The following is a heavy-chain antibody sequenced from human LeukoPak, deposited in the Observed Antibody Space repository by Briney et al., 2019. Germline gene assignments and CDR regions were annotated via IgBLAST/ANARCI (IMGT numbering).Heavy chain of an antibody. J-gene: IGHJ4*02. CDR1: GFTFDDYA. CDR3: AKDIYREYSSSWVIDY. D-gene: IGHD6-13*01. V-gene: IGHV3-9*01. CDR2: ISWNSGGR. Sequence: GGSLRLSCAASGFTFDDYAMHWVRQPPGKGLEWVSGISWNSGGRAYADSVKGRFTISRDIAKNSLYLQTNSLRAEDTALYYCAKDIYREYSSSWVIDYWGQGTLVTVSS.